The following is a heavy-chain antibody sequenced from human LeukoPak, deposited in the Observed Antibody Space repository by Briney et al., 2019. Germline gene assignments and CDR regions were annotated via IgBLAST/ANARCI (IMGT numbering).Heavy chain of an antibody. Sequence: PSETLSLTCTVSGGSISSSSYYWGWIRQPPGKGLEWIGSIYYSGSTYYNPSLKSRVTISVDTSKNQFSLKLSSVTAADTAVYYCARPKSGSYYYFDYWAREPWSPSPQ. J-gene: IGHJ4*02. CDR3: ARPKSGSYYYFDY. V-gene: IGHV4-39*01. CDR1: GGSISSSSYY. CDR2: IYYSGST. D-gene: IGHD1-26*01.